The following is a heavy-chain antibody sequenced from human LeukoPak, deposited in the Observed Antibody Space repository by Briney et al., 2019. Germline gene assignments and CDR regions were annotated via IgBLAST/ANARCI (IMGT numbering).Heavy chain of an antibody. CDR2: ISSNGGST. V-gene: IGHV3-64*01. CDR1: GFTFSSYA. D-gene: IGHD5-24*01. J-gene: IGHJ3*02. CDR3: ARVVEALGDAFDI. Sequence: AGGSLRLSCAASGFTFSSYAMHWVRQAPGKGLEYVSAISSNGGSTYYANSVKGRFTISRDNSKNTLYLQMGSLRAEDMAVYYCARVVEALGDAFDIWGQGTMVTVSS.